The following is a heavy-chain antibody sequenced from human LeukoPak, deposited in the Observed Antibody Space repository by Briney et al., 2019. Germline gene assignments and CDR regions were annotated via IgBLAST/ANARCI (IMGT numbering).Heavy chain of an antibody. CDR2: IYWDDDK. J-gene: IGHJ5*02. D-gene: IGHD1-14*01. Sequence: SGPTLLNPTQTLTVTCAFPGFALSTSGVGVGWIRQPPGKALEWLAVIYWDDDKRYSPSLKSRLTITKDTSKNQVVLTMTNVARVNTATYKCAPSPDNATVGIMSWFDPWGQGTLVTVSS. CDR3: APSPDNATVGIMSWFDP. CDR1: GFALSTSGVG. V-gene: IGHV2-5*02.